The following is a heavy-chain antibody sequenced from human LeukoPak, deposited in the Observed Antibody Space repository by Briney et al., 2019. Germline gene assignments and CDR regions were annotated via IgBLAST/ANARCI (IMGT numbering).Heavy chain of an antibody. J-gene: IGHJ4*02. Sequence: GGSVRRSCAASGFTFDYYAMHWVRQAPGEGLEWVSGISWNSGSIGHADSVKGRFTISRDNAKNSLYLQMNSLRAEDTALYYCAKGRRPNSYFDYWGQGTLDTVSS. CDR1: GFTFDYYA. CDR2: ISWNSGSI. CDR3: AKGRRPNSYFDY. V-gene: IGHV3-9*01. D-gene: IGHD1-1*01.